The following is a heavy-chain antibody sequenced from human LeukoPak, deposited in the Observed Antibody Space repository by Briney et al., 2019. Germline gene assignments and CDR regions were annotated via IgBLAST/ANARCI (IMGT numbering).Heavy chain of an antibody. CDR1: GFTFSSYW. V-gene: IGHV3-7*03. J-gene: IGHJ4*02. Sequence: PGGSLRLSCAASGFTFSSYWMSWVRQAPGKGLEWVANIKQDGSEKYYVDSVKGRFTISRDNAKNSLYLQMNSLRAEDTAVYYCARGHVLLWSGEFHYWGQGTLVTVSS. CDR2: IKQDGSEK. D-gene: IGHD3-10*01. CDR3: ARGHVLLWSGEFHY.